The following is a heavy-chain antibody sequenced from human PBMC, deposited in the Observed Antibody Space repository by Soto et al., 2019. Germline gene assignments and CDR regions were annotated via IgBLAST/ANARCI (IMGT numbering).Heavy chain of an antibody. CDR2: ISGSGGTT. D-gene: IGHD3-10*01. CDR1: GFTFSSYA. J-gene: IGHJ4*02. CDR3: AGMFWFGDLLFDY. V-gene: IGHV3-23*01. Sequence: EVQLLESGGGLVQPGRSLRLSCAASGFTFSSYAMSWVRQAPGKGLEWVSAISGSGGTTYYAASVKGRFTISRDNSKNTLFLQMNSLRAEDTAVYYCAGMFWFGDLLFDYWGPGTLVTVSS.